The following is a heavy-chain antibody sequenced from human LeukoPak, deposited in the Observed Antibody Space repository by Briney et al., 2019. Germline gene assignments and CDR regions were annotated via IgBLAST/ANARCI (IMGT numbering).Heavy chain of an antibody. CDR1: GGSISSYY. Sequence: SETLSLTCTVSGGSISSYYWSWIRQPPGKGLEWIGYVSYSGTTNYNPSLKSRVTISVDTSRNQFSLEVTSVTAADTAVHYCARGLRYYYYMDVWGKGTTVTVSS. D-gene: IGHD3-10*01. CDR3: ARGLRYYYYMDV. CDR2: VSYSGTT. J-gene: IGHJ6*03. V-gene: IGHV4-59*01.